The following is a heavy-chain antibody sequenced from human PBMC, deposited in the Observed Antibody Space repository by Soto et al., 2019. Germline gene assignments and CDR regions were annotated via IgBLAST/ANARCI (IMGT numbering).Heavy chain of an antibody. D-gene: IGHD2-8*02. Sequence: SETLSLTCAVSGASISSGGDSWNWIRQPLGKGLEWIGYIYHSGSTYYNPSLKSRVTISVDTSKNQFSLKLSSVTAADTAVYYCARDKITGLFDYWGQGTLVTVSS. CDR2: IYHSGST. V-gene: IGHV4-30-2*01. J-gene: IGHJ4*02. CDR1: GASISSGGDS. CDR3: ARDKITGLFDY.